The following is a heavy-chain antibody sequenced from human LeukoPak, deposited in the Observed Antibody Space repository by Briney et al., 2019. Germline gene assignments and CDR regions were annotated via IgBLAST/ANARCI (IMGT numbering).Heavy chain of an antibody. V-gene: IGHV1-2*02. D-gene: IGHD3-22*01. CDR2: INPNSGGT. CDR1: GYTFTGYY. CDR3: ARGNNYYYDSSGYYYDY. Sequence: ASVKVSCKASGYTFTGYYMHWVRQAPGQRLEWMGWINPNSGGTNYAQKFQGRVTMTRDTSISTAYMELSRLRSDDTAVYYCARGNNYYYDSSGYYYDYWGQGTLVTVSS. J-gene: IGHJ4*02.